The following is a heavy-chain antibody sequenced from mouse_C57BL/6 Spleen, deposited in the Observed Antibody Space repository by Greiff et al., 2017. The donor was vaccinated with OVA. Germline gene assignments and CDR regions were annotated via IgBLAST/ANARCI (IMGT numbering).Heavy chain of an antibody. CDR1: GYTFTSYW. Sequence: QVQLKQPGAELVMPGASVKLSCKASGYTFTSYWMHWVKQRPGQGLEWIGEIDPSDSYTNYNQKFKGKSTLTVDKSSSTAYMQLSSLTSEDSAVYYCARGGGKYFDYWGQGTTLTVSS. CDR2: IDPSDSYT. V-gene: IGHV1-69*01. J-gene: IGHJ2*01. CDR3: ARGGGKYFDY.